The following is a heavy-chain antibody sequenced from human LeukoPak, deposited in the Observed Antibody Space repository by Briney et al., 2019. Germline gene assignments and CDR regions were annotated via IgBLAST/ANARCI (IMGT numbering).Heavy chain of an antibody. CDR1: GFTFSSYW. V-gene: IGHV3-7*01. CDR2: IKKDGSEK. Sequence: PGGSLRLSCAASGFTFSSYWMTWVRQAPGKELEWVANIKKDGSEKKYVDSVKGRFTISRDNAENSLYLQMNSLRVEDTAVYYCVREGGSDWYSGWFDPWGQGTLVTVSS. J-gene: IGHJ5*02. D-gene: IGHD6-19*01. CDR3: VREGGSDWYSGWFDP.